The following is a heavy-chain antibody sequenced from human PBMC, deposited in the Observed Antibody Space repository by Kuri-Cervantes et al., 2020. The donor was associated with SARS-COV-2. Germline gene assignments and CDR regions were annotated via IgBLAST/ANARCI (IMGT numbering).Heavy chain of an antibody. CDR1: GFTFSSYA. D-gene: IGHD6-19*01. CDR3: ARGAVAGTLYYYYYGMDV. Sequence: GGSLRLSCAASGFTFSSYAMHWVRQAPGKGLEWVAVISYDGSNKCYADSVKGRFTISRDNSKNTLYLQMNSLRAEDTAVYYCARGAVAGTLYYYYYGMDVWGQGTTVTVSS. V-gene: IGHV3-30-3*01. J-gene: IGHJ6*02. CDR2: ISYDGSNK.